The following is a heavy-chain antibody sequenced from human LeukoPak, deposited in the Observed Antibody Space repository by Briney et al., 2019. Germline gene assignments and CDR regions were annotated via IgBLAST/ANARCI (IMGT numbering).Heavy chain of an antibody. Sequence: GGSLRLSCAASGFTFSSYGMSWVRQAPGKGLEWVSAISGSGGSTYYADSVKGRFTISRDNAKNTLYLQMNSLRAEDTAVYYCARGSGSGWKNWGQGTLVTVSS. J-gene: IGHJ4*02. CDR3: ARGSGSGWKN. D-gene: IGHD6-19*01. CDR2: ISGSGGST. CDR1: GFTFSSYG. V-gene: IGHV3-23*01.